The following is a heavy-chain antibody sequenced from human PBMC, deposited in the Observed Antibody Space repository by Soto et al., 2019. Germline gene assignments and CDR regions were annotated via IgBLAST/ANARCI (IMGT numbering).Heavy chain of an antibody. V-gene: IGHV1-69*12. D-gene: IGHD2-15*01. CDR2: IIPIFGTA. CDR3: ARATSSGGLPAVAFDP. CDR1: GGTFSSYA. Sequence: QVQLVQSGAEVKKPGSSVKVSCKASGGTFSSYAISWVRQAPGQGREWMGGIIPIFGTANYAQKCQGRVTITADESTSTAYMELSSLRSEDTAVYYCARATSSGGLPAVAFDPWGQGTMVTVSS. J-gene: IGHJ5*02.